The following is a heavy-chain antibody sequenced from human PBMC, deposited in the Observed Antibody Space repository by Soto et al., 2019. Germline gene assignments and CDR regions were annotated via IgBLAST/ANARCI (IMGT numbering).Heavy chain of an antibody. V-gene: IGHV3-33*01. CDR2: IWYDGSNK. CDR1: GFTFSSYG. Sequence: QVQLVESGGGVVQPGRSLRLSCAASGFTFSSYGMHWVRQAPGKGLEWVAVIWYDGSNKYYADSVKGRFTISRDNSKNPLYLQMNSLRAEDTAVYYCARGYSSSPSRAEYFQHWGQGTLVTVSS. D-gene: IGHD6-13*01. CDR3: ARGYSSSPSRAEYFQH. J-gene: IGHJ1*01.